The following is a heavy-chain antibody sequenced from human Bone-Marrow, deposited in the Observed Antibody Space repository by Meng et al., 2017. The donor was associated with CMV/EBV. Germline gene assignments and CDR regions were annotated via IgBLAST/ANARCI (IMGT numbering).Heavy chain of an antibody. D-gene: IGHD5/OR15-5a*01. J-gene: IGHJ5*02. Sequence: GESLKISCAASGFTFSGSGMHWVRQAPGKGLEWVAFIRYDGTNKYYANSVKGRFTISRDNAKNSLYLQMNRLRAEDTAVYYCSKKAVSPPALDNWFDPWGQGTLVTVSS. CDR1: GFTFSGSG. V-gene: IGHV3-30*02. CDR2: IRYDGTNK. CDR3: SKKAVSPPALDNWFDP.